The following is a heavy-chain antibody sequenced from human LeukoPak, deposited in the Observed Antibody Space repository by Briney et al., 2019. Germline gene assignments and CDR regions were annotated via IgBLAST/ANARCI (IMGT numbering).Heavy chain of an antibody. V-gene: IGHV4-4*07. CDR3: ARGPYSYDSSGAFDI. J-gene: IGHJ3*02. CDR1: GGSIGSYY. Sequence: PSETLSLTCTVSGGSIGSYYWSWIRQPAGKGLEWIGRISSSGSTNYNPSLKSRVTISVDTSKNQFSLKLSSVTAADTAVYFCARGPYSYDSSGAFDIWGQGTMVTVSS. CDR2: ISSSGST. D-gene: IGHD3-22*01.